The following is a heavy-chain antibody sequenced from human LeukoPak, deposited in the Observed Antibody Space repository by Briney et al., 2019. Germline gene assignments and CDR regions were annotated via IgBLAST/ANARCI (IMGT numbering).Heavy chain of an antibody. Sequence: GSLRLSCAASGFTFSNAWMSWVRQAPGKGLEWVGRIKSKTDGGTTDYAAPVKGRFTISRDDSKNTLYLQMNSLKTEDTAVYYCTTTSRYGDYGFDYWGQGTLVTVSS. V-gene: IGHV3-15*01. D-gene: IGHD4-17*01. CDR3: TTTSRYGDYGFDY. CDR1: GFTFSNAW. CDR2: IKSKTDGGTT. J-gene: IGHJ4*02.